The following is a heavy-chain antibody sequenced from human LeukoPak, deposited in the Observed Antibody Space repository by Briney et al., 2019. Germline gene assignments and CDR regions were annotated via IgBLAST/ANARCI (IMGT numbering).Heavy chain of an antibody. Sequence: SETLSLTCTVSGGSISSSSYYWGWIRQPPGKGLEWIGYISYSGSTNYNPSLKSRVTISVDTSKNQFSLKLSSVTAADTAVYYCARGYSYGVYFDYWGQGTLVTVSS. CDR3: ARGYSYGVYFDY. J-gene: IGHJ4*02. CDR1: GGSISSSSYY. D-gene: IGHD5-18*01. V-gene: IGHV4-61*05. CDR2: ISYSGST.